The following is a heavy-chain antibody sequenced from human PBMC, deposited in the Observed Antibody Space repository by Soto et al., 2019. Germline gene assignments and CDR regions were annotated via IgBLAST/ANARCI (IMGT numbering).Heavy chain of an antibody. CDR2: IIPIFGTA. D-gene: IGHD2-2*01. CDR3: ARGGGYCSSTSCFREYYYYGMDV. V-gene: IGHV1-69*01. Sequence: QVQLVQSGAEVKKPGSSVKVSCKASGGTFSSYAISWVRQAPGQGLEWMGGIIPIFGTANYAQKFQGRVTITADESTSTAYIELSSLRSEDTAVYYCARGGGYCSSTSCFREYYYYGMDVWGQGTTVTVSS. CDR1: GGTFSSYA. J-gene: IGHJ6*02.